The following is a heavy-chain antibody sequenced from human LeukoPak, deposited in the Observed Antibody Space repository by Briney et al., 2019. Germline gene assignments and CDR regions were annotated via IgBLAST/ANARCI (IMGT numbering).Heavy chain of an antibody. CDR3: TRGFAVAGTHYYHFYAMDV. D-gene: IGHD6-19*01. Sequence: SETLSLTCTVSGGSISTHYWGWIRQPPGKGLEWIGYIYHTGSPTNYNPSLKSRVTISVDTSKNLFSLKLNSVTAADTAMYYCTRGFAVAGTHYYHFYAMDVWGHGTTVTVSS. CDR2: IYHTGSPT. J-gene: IGHJ6*02. CDR1: GGSISTHY. V-gene: IGHV4-59*11.